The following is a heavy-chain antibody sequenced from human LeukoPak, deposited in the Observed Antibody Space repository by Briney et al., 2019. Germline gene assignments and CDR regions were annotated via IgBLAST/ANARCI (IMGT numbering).Heavy chain of an antibody. Sequence: GGSLRPSCAASGFTFSGYSMHWVRQAPGKGLEWISYITTTSSTTYYIDSVEGRFTISRDNARNSLYLQMNSPRADDTAVYYCASGPTPGVAAAADYWGQGTLVTVPS. V-gene: IGHV3-48*01. J-gene: IGHJ4*02. CDR1: GFTFSGYS. D-gene: IGHD6-13*01. CDR3: ASGPTPGVAAAADY. CDR2: ITTTSSTT.